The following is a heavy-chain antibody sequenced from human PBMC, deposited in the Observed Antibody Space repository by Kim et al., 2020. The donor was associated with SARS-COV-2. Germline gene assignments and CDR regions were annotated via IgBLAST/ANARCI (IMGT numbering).Heavy chain of an antibody. Sequence: RFTISRDNSKNTLYLQMNSLRAEDTAVYYCAKSSCSGGSCYSSTVTTSDYWGQGTLVTVSS. V-gene: IGHV3-23*01. CDR3: AKSSCSGGSCYSSTVTTSDY. J-gene: IGHJ4*02. D-gene: IGHD2-15*01.